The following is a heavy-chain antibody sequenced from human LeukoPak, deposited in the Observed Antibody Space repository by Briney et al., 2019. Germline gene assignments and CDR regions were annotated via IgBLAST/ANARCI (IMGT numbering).Heavy chain of an antibody. J-gene: IGHJ5*02. V-gene: IGHV4-31*03. D-gene: IGHD3-22*01. CDR3: ARVLYDSSGYWFDP. Sequence: SETLSLTCTVSGGSISSGGYYWSWIRQHPGKGLEWIGYIYYSGSTYYNPSLKSRVTISVDTSKNQFSLKLSSVTAADTAVYYCARVLYDSSGYWFDPWGQGTLVTVSS. CDR2: IYYSGST. CDR1: GGSISSGGYY.